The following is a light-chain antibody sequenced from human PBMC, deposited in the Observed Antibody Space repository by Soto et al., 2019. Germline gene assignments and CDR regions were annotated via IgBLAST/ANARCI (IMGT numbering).Light chain of an antibody. CDR2: AAS. CDR1: QGISND. V-gene: IGKV1-17*01. Sequence: DIQMAQSPSSLSASVGDRVTITCRASQGISNDLGWYQQKPGRAPKRLIYAASTLQSGVPSRFSGSGSGTEFTLTISSLQPEDFATYYCQQLNSYPRGFTFGPGTKVDIK. J-gene: IGKJ3*01. CDR3: QQLNSYPRGFT.